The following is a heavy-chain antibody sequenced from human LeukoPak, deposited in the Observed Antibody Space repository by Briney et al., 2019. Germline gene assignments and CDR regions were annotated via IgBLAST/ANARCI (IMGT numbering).Heavy chain of an antibody. CDR3: AREGVLRYFDWLQNPYGMDV. V-gene: IGHV4-30-4*01. J-gene: IGHJ6*02. Sequence: SETLSLTCTVSGGSISSGDYYWSWIRQPPGKGLEWIGYIYYSGSTYCNPSLKSRVTISVDTSKNQFSLKLSSVTAADTAVYYCAREGVLRYFDWLQNPYGMDVWGQGTTVTVSS. CDR1: GGSISSGDYY. CDR2: IYYSGST. D-gene: IGHD3-9*01.